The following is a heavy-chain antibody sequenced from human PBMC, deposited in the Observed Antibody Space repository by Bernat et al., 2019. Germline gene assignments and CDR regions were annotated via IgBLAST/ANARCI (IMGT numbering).Heavy chain of an antibody. Sequence: QVQLVESGGGVVQPGRSLTLSCAASGFSFTTYGIHWVRQAPGKGLEWVAVISNDGSGRYYADSVKGRFTISRDNSKNMLYLQMNSLRPEDTAVYYCAKDMPYMDVWGNGTTVTVSS. D-gene: IGHD2-2*01. CDR1: GFSFTTYG. V-gene: IGHV3-30*18. CDR3: AKDMPYMDV. J-gene: IGHJ6*03. CDR2: ISNDGSGR.